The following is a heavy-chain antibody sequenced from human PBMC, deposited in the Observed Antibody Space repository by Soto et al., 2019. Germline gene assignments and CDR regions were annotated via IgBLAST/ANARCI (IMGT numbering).Heavy chain of an antibody. Sequence: QVQLVQSGAEVKKPGSSVKVSCKASGGTFSSYTISWVRQAPGQGLEWMGRIIPILGIANYAQKFQGRVTITADKSTSTAYMELSSLRSEDTAVYYCAREGFLVVVAATPTTYQGWFDPWGQGTLVTVSS. J-gene: IGHJ5*02. CDR3: AREGFLVVVAATPTTYQGWFDP. V-gene: IGHV1-69*08. CDR1: GGTFSSYT. CDR2: IIPILGIA. D-gene: IGHD2-15*01.